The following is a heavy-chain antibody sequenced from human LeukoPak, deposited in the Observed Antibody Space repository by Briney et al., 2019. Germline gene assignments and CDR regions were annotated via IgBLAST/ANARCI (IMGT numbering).Heavy chain of an antibody. CDR1: GGSFSSYY. CDR2: IYTSGST. Sequence: SETLSLTCTVSGGSFSSYYWSWIRQPPGKGLEWIGYIYTSGSTNYNPSLKSRVTISVDTSKNQFSLKLSSVTAADTAVYYCARSVRGYYYMDVWGKGTTVTVSS. J-gene: IGHJ6*03. V-gene: IGHV4-4*09. CDR3: ARSVRGYYYMDV. D-gene: IGHD1-26*01.